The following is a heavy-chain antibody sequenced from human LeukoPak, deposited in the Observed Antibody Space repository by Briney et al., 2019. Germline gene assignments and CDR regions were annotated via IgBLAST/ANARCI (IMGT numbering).Heavy chain of an antibody. CDR3: AKESPYFDY. CDR1: GFTFSSYS. CDR2: ISGNGDTT. Sequence: GGSLRLSCAASGFTFSSYSMNSVRQAPGKGLEWVSVISGNGDTTYYADSVKGRFTVSRDNSKNTLYLQMNSLRAEDTAVYYCAKESPYFDYWGQGTLVTVSS. V-gene: IGHV3-23*01. J-gene: IGHJ4*02.